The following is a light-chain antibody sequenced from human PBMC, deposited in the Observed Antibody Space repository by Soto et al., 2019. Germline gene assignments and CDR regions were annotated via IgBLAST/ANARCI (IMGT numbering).Light chain of an antibody. CDR1: SSDVGSYNY. J-gene: IGLJ2*01. CDR2: DVS. V-gene: IGLV2-14*01. CDR3: SSYTSSSTLL. Sequence: QSALTQPASVSGSPGQSNTISCSGTSSDVGSYNYVSWYQQHPDRAPKLMIYDVSNRPSGVSNRFSGSKSGNTASLTISGLQAEDEADYYCSSYTSSSTLLFGGGTKLTVL.